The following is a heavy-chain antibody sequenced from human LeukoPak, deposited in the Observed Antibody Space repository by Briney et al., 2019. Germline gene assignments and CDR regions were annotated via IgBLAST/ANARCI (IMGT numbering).Heavy chain of an antibody. CDR2: IRGSDGST. V-gene: IGHV3-23*01. CDR1: GFTFRSYA. J-gene: IGHJ6*02. CDR3: AKAGLFYYYDMDV. Sequence: SGGSLRLSCAASGFTFRSYAMSWVRQAPGKGLEWVSAIRGSDGSTYYADSVEGRFTISRDNSKNTLSLQMSSLRAEDTAVYYCAKAGLFYYYDMDVWGQGTTVTVSS.